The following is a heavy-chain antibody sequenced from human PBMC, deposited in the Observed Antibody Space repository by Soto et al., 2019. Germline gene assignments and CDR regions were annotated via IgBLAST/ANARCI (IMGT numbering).Heavy chain of an antibody. CDR2: IYPGDSNT. D-gene: IGHD4-17*01. CDR3: ARLGSQDCGDYVGY. Sequence: GESLKISCNGSGYSFTNYWIGWVRQMPGKGLEWMGIIYPGDSNTRYSPSFQGQVTISADKAITTAYLQWSSLKASDTAMYYCARLGSQDCGDYVGYWGQGTLVTVSS. CDR1: GYSFTNYW. J-gene: IGHJ4*02. V-gene: IGHV5-51*01.